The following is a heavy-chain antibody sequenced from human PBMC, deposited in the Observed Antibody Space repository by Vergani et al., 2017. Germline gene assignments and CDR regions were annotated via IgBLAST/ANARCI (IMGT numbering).Heavy chain of an antibody. Sequence: EVQLLESGGGLVQPGGSLRLTCAASEFTFSNYAMNRVRQAPGKGLEWVSGISGSGVSAHYTDSVKCRFTISRDNSKNMLFLQMNNLRTEDTAIYYCAKQYFVSGNYLFDYWGQGTLVTVSS. CDR1: EFTFSNYA. J-gene: IGHJ4*02. D-gene: IGHD3-10*01. CDR3: AKQYFVSGNYLFDY. V-gene: IGHV3-23*01. CDR2: ISGSGVSA.